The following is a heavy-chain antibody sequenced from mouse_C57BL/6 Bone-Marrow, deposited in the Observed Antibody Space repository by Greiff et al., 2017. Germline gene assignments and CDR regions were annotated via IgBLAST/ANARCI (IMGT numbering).Heavy chain of an antibody. CDR2: IDPENGDT. J-gene: IGHJ4*01. CDR3: TTDYYGSSYRGYYAMDY. D-gene: IGHD1-1*01. Sequence: EVQLQESGAELVRPGASVKLSCTASGFNIKDAYMHWVQQRPEQGLEWIGWIDPENGDTEYASKFQGKATITADTSSNTAYLQLSSLTSEDTAVYYCTTDYYGSSYRGYYAMDYWGQGTAVTVSS. CDR1: GFNIKDAY. V-gene: IGHV14-4*01.